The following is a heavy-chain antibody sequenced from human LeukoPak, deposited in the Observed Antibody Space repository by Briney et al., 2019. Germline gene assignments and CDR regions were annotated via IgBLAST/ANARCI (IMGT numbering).Heavy chain of an antibody. Sequence: GGSLRLSCAASGFTFSSYAMSWVRQAPGKGLEWVSAISGSGGSTYYADSVKGRFTISRDNSKSTLYLQMNSLRAEDTAVYYCAKDIVVVPAASGCDYWGQGTLVTVSS. CDR3: AKDIVVVPAASGCDY. CDR2: ISGSGGST. J-gene: IGHJ4*02. V-gene: IGHV3-23*01. CDR1: GFTFSSYA. D-gene: IGHD2-2*01.